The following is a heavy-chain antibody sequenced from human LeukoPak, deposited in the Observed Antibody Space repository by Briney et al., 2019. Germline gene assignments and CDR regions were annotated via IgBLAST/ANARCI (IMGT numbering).Heavy chain of an antibody. CDR1: GFALRTYA. CDR3: ARARLQWEVRYPRFDS. V-gene: IGHV3-30*03. D-gene: IGHD1-26*01. Sequence: GGSLRLSCSASGFALRTYAMHWVRQAPGKGLEWVAVISYDGSYKDYGDPVKGRFTLSRDNSKSTVFLEMSSLGAEDIAAYHCARARLQWEVRYPRFDSWGQGTLVTVSS. CDR2: ISYDGSYK. J-gene: IGHJ4*02.